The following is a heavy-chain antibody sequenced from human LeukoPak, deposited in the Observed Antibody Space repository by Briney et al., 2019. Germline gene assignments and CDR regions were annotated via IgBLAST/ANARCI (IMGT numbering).Heavy chain of an antibody. CDR3: ARGSSTSYYYYGMDV. V-gene: IGHV3-74*01. CDR2: IDSDGSSI. CDR1: GFTFSSYG. D-gene: IGHD2-2*01. J-gene: IGHJ6*02. Sequence: GGSLRLSCAASGFTFSSYGMHWVRQAPGKGLVWVSRIDSDGSSIRNADSVKGRLTISRDNAKNTLYLQMNSLRAEDTAVYYCARGSSTSYYYYGMDVWGQGTTVTVSS.